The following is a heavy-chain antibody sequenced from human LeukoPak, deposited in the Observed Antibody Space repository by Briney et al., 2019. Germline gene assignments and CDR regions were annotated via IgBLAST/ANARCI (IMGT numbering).Heavy chain of an antibody. CDR1: GFTFSSYG. D-gene: IGHD2-15*01. CDR3: AKDFVGCSGGSCYYYYYYMDV. J-gene: IGHJ6*03. Sequence: GRSLRLSCAASGFTFSSYGMHWVRQAPGKGLEWVAVISYDGSNKYYADSVKGRFTISRDNSKNTLYLQMNSLRAEDTAVYYCAKDFVGCSGGSCYYYYYYMDVWGKGTTVTISS. CDR2: ISYDGSNK. V-gene: IGHV3-30*18.